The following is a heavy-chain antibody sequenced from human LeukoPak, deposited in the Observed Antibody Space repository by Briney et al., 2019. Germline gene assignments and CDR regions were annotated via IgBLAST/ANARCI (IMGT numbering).Heavy chain of an antibody. V-gene: IGHV3-48*03. J-gene: IGHJ6*03. CDR2: ISSSGSTI. CDR1: GFTFSSYE. CDR3: ARVLRYCSGGNCYSGGLGYMDV. Sequence: GGSLRLSCAASGFTFSSYEMNWVRQAPGRGLAWVSYISSSGSTIYYADSVKGRFTISRDNANNSLYLQMNSLRAEDTAVYYCARVLRYCSGGNCYSGGLGYMDVWGKGTTVTISS. D-gene: IGHD2-15*01.